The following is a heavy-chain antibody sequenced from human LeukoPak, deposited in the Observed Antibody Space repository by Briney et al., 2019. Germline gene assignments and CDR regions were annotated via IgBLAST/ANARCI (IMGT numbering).Heavy chain of an antibody. CDR2: INPNSGGT. Sequence: ASVKVSCKASGYTFTGYYMHWVRQAPGQGLEWMGWINPNSGGTNYAQKFQGRVTMTRDASISTAYMELSRLRSDDTAVYYCARDRGSHGVKYYFDYWGQGTLVTVSS. D-gene: IGHD3-10*01. J-gene: IGHJ4*02. CDR1: GYTFTGYY. V-gene: IGHV1-2*02. CDR3: ARDRGSHGVKYYFDY.